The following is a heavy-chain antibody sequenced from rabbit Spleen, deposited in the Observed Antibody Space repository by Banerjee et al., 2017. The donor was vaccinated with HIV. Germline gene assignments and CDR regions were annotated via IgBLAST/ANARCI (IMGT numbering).Heavy chain of an antibody. CDR1: GFDFSSSQY. D-gene: IGHD2-1*01. Sequence: QSLEESGGDLVKPEGSLTLTCTASGFDFSSSQYMCWVRQAPGKGLEWIACIGITSGVTYYASWAKGRYPFSKTSSTTMTLQMTSLTAADTATYFCVRDQAGDADYGPYYLNLWGQGTLVTVS. J-gene: IGHJ4*01. V-gene: IGHV1S40*01. CDR3: VRDQAGDADYGPYYLNL. CDR2: IGITSGVT.